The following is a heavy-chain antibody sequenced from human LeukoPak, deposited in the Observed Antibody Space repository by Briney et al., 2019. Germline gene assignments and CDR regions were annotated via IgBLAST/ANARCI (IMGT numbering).Heavy chain of an antibody. D-gene: IGHD6-6*01. V-gene: IGHV3-7*02. CDR1: GFIFSNYW. CDR2: INQNAREK. CDR3: ARGGIAARFAY. Sequence: PGGSLRLSCSASGFIFSNYWMSWVRQAPGKGLEWVANINQNAREKYYVDSVKGRFTISRDNSKNSLYLQMNSLRVEDTAVYYCARGGIAARFAYWGQGTLVTVSS. J-gene: IGHJ4*02.